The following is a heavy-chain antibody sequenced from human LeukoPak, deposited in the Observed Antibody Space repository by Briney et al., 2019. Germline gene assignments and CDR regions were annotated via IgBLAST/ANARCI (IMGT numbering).Heavy chain of an antibody. Sequence: GGSLRLSCIASGVALNRHVLSWVRQAPGKGLEWVSSISSGSSYIYYADSVKGRFTISRDNAKNSLHLQMNGLRAEDTAVYYCARAYRVDFGELLDYWGQGTLVTVSS. CDR2: ISSGSSYI. D-gene: IGHD3-10*01. CDR3: ARAYRVDFGELLDY. CDR1: GVALNRHV. V-gene: IGHV3-21*04. J-gene: IGHJ4*02.